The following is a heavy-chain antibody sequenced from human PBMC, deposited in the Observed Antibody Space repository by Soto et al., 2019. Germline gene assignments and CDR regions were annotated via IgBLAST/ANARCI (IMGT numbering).Heavy chain of an antibody. V-gene: IGHV3-15*01. CDR1: GFTFSNAW. CDR3: TTAKYYYDKHGMDV. D-gene: IGHD3-22*01. CDR2: IKSKTDGGTT. J-gene: IGHJ6*02. Sequence: GGSLRLSCAASGFTFSNAWMSWVRQAPGKGLEWVGRIKSKTDGGTTDYAAPVKGRFTISRDDSKNTLYLQMNSLKTEDTAVYYCTTAKYYYDKHGMDVWGQGTTVTVSS.